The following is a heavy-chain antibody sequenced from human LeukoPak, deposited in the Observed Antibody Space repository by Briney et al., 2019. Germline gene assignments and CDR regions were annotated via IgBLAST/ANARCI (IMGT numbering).Heavy chain of an antibody. CDR3: VKGGGSGSQGSLDY. CDR2: ISIIAYST. Sequence: RTGGSLRLSCAASGFTFSSQAMIWVRQAPGKGREYVAGISIIAYSTFYAHSVKGRFTISRDNSKNTLYLQLNGLRAEDTAVYPCVKGGGSGSQGSLDYWGQGSLVTVSS. V-gene: IGHV3-23*01. CDR1: GFTFSSQA. J-gene: IGHJ4*02. D-gene: IGHD3-10*01.